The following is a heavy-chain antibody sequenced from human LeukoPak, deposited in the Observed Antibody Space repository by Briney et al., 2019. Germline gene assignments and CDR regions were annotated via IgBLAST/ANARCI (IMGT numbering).Heavy chain of an antibody. CDR3: ARHIATIAAAAVDY. CDR1: GFTFSSYS. D-gene: IGHD6-13*01. Sequence: GGSLRLSCAAPGFTFSSYSMNWGRQSPGKGLEWVSSISSSSSYIYYADSVKGRFTISRDNAKNSLYLQMDSLRAEDTAVYYCARHIATIAAAAVDYWGQGTMVTVSS. CDR2: ISSSSSYI. J-gene: IGHJ4*02. V-gene: IGHV3-21*01.